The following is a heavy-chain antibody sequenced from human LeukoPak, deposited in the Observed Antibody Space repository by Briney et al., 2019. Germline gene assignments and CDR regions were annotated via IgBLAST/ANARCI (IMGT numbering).Heavy chain of an antibody. CDR2: IYCSRST. Sequence: SQTLSLTCTVSGGSISSGGYYWSWIRQHPGKGLEWIGYIYCSRSTYYNPSLKSRVTISVDTSKNQFSLKLSSVTDADTAVYYCARGPPPYSSSGGRDYWGQGTLVTVSS. V-gene: IGHV4-31*03. CDR3: ARGPPPYSSSGGRDY. D-gene: IGHD6-6*01. CDR1: GGSISSGGYY. J-gene: IGHJ4*02.